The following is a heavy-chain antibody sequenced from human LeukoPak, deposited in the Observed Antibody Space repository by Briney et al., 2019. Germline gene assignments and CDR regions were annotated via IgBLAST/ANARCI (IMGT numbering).Heavy chain of an antibody. Sequence: SETLSLTCAVSGGSISSSIYYWGWIRQPPGKGLEWIGNIHHSGTTNYNPSLKSRVTISVDTSKNQFSLKVSSVTAADTAVYYCARRPGSRFDPWGQGILVTVSS. CDR2: IHHSGTT. J-gene: IGHJ5*02. CDR1: GGSISSSIYY. V-gene: IGHV4-39*01. D-gene: IGHD3-10*01. CDR3: ARRPGSRFDP.